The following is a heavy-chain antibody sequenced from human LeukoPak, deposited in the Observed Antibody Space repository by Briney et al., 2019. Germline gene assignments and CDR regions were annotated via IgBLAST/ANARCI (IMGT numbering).Heavy chain of an antibody. CDR3: ARGLCSGPWDACDI. D-gene: IGHD2-15*01. CDR2: IYSGGST. Sequence: PGGSLRLSCAASGFTVSSNYMSWVRQAPGKGLEWVSVIYSGGSTYYADSVKGRFTISRDNSKNTLYLQMNSLRAEDTAVYYCARGLCSGPWDACDIWGQGTMVTVSS. J-gene: IGHJ3*02. V-gene: IGHV3-53*01. CDR1: GFTVSSNY.